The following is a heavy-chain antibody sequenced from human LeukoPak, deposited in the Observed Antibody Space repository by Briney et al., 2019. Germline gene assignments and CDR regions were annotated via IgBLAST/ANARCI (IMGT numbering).Heavy chain of an antibody. CDR1: GFTFSSYA. V-gene: IGHV3-30-3*01. Sequence: GGSLRLSCSASGFTFSSYAMHWVRQAPGKGLEWVAVISYDGSNKYYADSVKGRFTISRDNSKNTLYLQMNSLRAEDTAVYYCARKSDFWSGYYSVDAFDIWGQGTMVTVSS. J-gene: IGHJ3*02. CDR2: ISYDGSNK. D-gene: IGHD3-3*01. CDR3: ARKSDFWSGYYSVDAFDI.